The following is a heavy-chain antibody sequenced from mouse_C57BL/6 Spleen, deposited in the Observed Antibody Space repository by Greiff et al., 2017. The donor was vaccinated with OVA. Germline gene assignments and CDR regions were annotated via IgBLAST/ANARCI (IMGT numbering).Heavy chain of an antibody. CDR3: ASHGDFYGNSYYFDY. D-gene: IGHD1-1*01. CDR1: GFTFSSYA. V-gene: IGHV5-9*01. CDR2: ISGGGGNI. Sequence: VQLKESGGGLVQPGGSLKLSCAASGFTFSSYAMSWVRQAPEKGLEWVAHISGGGGNIYYPDTVKGRFTISRDNAKNTLYLQMSSLRSEDTALYYCASHGDFYGNSYYFDYWGQGTTLTVSS. J-gene: IGHJ2*01.